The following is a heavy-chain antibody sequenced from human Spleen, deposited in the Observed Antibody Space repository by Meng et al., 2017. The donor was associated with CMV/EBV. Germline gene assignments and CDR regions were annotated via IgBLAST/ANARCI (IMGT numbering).Heavy chain of an antibody. Sequence: GESLKISCAASGFTFSSYWMSWVRQAPGKGLEWVANIKQDGSEKYYVDSVKGRFTISRDNAKNSLYLQMNSLRAEDTAVYYCARDLTGTIRGWFDPWGQGTLVTVSS. V-gene: IGHV3-7*01. CDR3: ARDLTGTIRGWFDP. J-gene: IGHJ5*02. D-gene: IGHD1-7*01. CDR1: GFTFSSYW. CDR2: IKQDGSEK.